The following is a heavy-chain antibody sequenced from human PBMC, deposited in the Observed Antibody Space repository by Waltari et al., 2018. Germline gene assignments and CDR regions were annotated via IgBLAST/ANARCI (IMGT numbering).Heavy chain of an antibody. V-gene: IGHV3-73*01. CDR2: IRGKPYNYAT. CDR1: GFTFSASG. Sequence: EVQLLESGGGFVQPGGSLKLSCPASGFTFSASGMHWVRQASGKGLEWVGRIRGKPYNYATAHAASVKGRIAISRDDSKNTTYLQMNNLKTEDTAVYYCTSLSSGPFGYWGQGTLVTVSS. J-gene: IGHJ4*02. CDR3: TSLSSGPFGY. D-gene: IGHD6-19*01.